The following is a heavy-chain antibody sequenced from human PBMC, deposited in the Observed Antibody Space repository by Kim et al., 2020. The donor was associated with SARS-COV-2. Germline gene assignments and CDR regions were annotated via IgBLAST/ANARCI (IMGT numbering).Heavy chain of an antibody. CDR1: GDSINKSPSY. CDR3: ARMTTGDGFHF. V-gene: IGHV4-39*01. J-gene: IGHJ4*02. CDR2: VHYTGAT. D-gene: IGHD4-17*01. Sequence: SETLSLTCTVSGDSINKSPSYWGWIRQPPGKGLEWIGNVHYTGATYYNPSLKSRLTVSVDTSENQFSLKLTSVTAADTAVYYCARMTTGDGFHFWGQGT.